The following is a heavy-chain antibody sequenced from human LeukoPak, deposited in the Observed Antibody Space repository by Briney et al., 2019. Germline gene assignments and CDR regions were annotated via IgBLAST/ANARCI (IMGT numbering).Heavy chain of an antibody. Sequence: GGSLRLSCAASGFIFNNYGMHWVRQAPGKGLDWVAVISYDGSNKYYADSVKGRFTISRDNSKNTLYLQMNSLRAEDTAVYYCAKMNYGGDSVDWYFDLWGRGTLVTVSS. CDR1: GFIFNNYG. CDR2: ISYDGSNK. J-gene: IGHJ2*01. D-gene: IGHD4-23*01. V-gene: IGHV3-30*18. CDR3: AKMNYGGDSVDWYFDL.